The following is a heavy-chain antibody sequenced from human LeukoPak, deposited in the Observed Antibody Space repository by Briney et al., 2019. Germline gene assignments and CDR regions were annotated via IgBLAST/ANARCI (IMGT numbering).Heavy chain of an antibody. Sequence: ASVKISCKASGYTFTSYAMHWVRQAPGQRHEWMGWINAGNGNTKYSQKFQGRVTITRDTIASTAYMELSSLRSEDTAVYYCARVAVVPTVNFDYWGQGTLVTVSS. J-gene: IGHJ4*02. V-gene: IGHV1-3*01. CDR3: ARVAVVPTVNFDY. CDR2: INAGNGNT. D-gene: IGHD2-2*01. CDR1: GYTFTSYA.